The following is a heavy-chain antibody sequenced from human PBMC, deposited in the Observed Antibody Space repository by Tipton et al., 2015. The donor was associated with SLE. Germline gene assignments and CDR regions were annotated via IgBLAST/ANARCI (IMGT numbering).Heavy chain of an antibody. J-gene: IGHJ4*02. CDR2: TSPDGSQK. CDR3: TRNDFWSGHDY. CDR1: GFSFSSSW. V-gene: IGHV3-7*01. Sequence: SLRLSCVVSGFSFSSSWMNWVRQTPGKTLEWVANTSPDGSQKYHVDSVKGRFTISRDNAKNSLYLQMNSLRAEDTAVYYCTRNDFWSGHDYWGQGTLVIVSS. D-gene: IGHD3-3*01.